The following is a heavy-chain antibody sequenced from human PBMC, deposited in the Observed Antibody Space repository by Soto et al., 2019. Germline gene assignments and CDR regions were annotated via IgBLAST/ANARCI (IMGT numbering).Heavy chain of an antibody. CDR1: GYTFSSYG. Sequence: ASVKVSCKASGYTFSSYGISWARQAPGQGLEWMAWISVYNGNTKCAQKAQGRVIMTTDTSTSTAYMELRSLRSDDTAMYYCARDAAVLPAVPALNYYYGMDVWGQGTTVTVS. CDR3: ARDAAVLPAVPALNYYYGMDV. CDR2: ISVYNGNT. J-gene: IGHJ6*02. V-gene: IGHV1-18*01. D-gene: IGHD2-2*01.